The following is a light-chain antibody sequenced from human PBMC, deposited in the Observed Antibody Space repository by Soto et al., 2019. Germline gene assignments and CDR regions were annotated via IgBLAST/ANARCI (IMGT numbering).Light chain of an antibody. J-gene: IGKJ1*01. CDR2: ATS. V-gene: IGKV1-8*01. CDR3: QQYYTYPWT. CDR1: QGISSY. Sequence: QMTQSPSTLSASVGDRVTITCRASQGISSYLAWFQQKPGRPPKLLMSATSTLQSDVPSRFSGSGSGTDFTLTIGCLQSEDFATYYCQQYYTYPWTFGQGTKVDIK.